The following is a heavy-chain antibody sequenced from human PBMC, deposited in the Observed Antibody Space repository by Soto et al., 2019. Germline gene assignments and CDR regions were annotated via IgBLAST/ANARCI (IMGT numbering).Heavy chain of an antibody. V-gene: IGHV3-21*01. J-gene: IGHJ3*02. Sequence: VQLVESGGGLVKPGGSLRLSCAASGFTFSSYSMNWVRQAPGKGLEWVSSISSSSSYIYYADSVKGRFTISRDNAKNSLYLQMNSLRAEDTAVYYCARDYVGSGATKDAFDIWGQGTMVTVSS. CDR1: GFTFSSYS. CDR3: ARDYVGSGATKDAFDI. D-gene: IGHD3-16*01. CDR2: ISSSSSYI.